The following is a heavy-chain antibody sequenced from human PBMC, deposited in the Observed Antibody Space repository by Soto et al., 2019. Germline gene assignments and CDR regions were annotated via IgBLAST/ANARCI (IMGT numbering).Heavy chain of an antibody. CDR3: ARDTPVTMVGGIFNPYYYGDGMDV. CDR1: GFTFDDYA. V-gene: IGHV3-9*01. CDR2: ISWNSGDI. D-gene: IGHD3-10*01. Sequence: PGGSLRLSCAASGFTFDDYAMHWVRLAPGKGLEWVSGISWNSGDIYYADSVKGRFTISRDNAKNSLYLQMNSLRPDDTAVYYCARDTPVTMVGGIFNPYYYGDGMDVWGQGTTVTVSS. J-gene: IGHJ6*02.